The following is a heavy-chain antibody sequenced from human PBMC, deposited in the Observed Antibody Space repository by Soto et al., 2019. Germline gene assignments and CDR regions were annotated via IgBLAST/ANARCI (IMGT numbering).Heavy chain of an antibody. CDR1: GQTFTNYW. Sequence: PGESLKISCKGSGQTFTNYWIGWVRQMPGKGLEWMGIIYPSNSHTRYSPSFQGQVTISADKSISTAYLQWSSLKASDTAMSYCDRPGRRDASPYSRGSDPLDFWGQETM. D-gene: IGHD2-15*01. V-gene: IGHV5-51*01. CDR3: DRPGRRDASPYSRGSDPLDF. J-gene: IGHJ3*01. CDR2: IYPSNSHT.